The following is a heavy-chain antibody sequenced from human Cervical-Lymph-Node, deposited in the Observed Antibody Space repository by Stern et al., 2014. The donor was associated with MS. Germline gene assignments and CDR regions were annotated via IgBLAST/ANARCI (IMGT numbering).Heavy chain of an antibody. CDR1: GGTFSTFS. CDR3: VLPSTVTTAAFDV. J-gene: IGHJ3*01. V-gene: IGHV1-69*06. CDR2: IIPIFDTP. D-gene: IGHD4-11*01. Sequence: QMQLVQSGAEVKKPGSSVKVSCKASGGTFSTFSINWVRQVPGQSLEWMGGIIPIFDTPNFEQKFQGRVTITADSATSTVYMALNSLRFDDTAVYYCVLPSTVTTAAFDVWGRGTMVTVSS.